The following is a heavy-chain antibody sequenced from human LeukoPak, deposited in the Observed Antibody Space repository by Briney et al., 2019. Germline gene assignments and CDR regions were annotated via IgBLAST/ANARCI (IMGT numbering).Heavy chain of an antibody. J-gene: IGHJ3*02. Sequence: GASVKVSCKASGYTFTGYYMHWVRQAPGQGLEWMGWINPNSGGTNYAQKFQGRVTMTRDTSISTAYMELSRLRSDDTAVYYCARGSDSSGYKGAFDIWGQGTMVTVSS. CDR2: INPNSGGT. CDR3: ARGSDSSGYKGAFDI. V-gene: IGHV1-2*02. CDR1: GYTFTGYY. D-gene: IGHD3-22*01.